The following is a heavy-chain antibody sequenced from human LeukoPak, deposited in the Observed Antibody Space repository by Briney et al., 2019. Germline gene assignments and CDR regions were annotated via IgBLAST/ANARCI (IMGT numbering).Heavy chain of an antibody. CDR1: GGSIXXXX. V-gene: IGHV4-59*01. CDR2: IYYSGST. Sequence: SETXXLTCXVSGGSIXXXXWSXXXQXXGXGXEWIGYIYYSGSTNYNPSLKSRVTISVDTSKNQFSLKLSSVTAADTAVYYCARDGMGELLFDYWGQGTLVTVSS. CDR3: ARDGMGELLFDY. D-gene: IGHD1-26*01. J-gene: IGHJ4*02.